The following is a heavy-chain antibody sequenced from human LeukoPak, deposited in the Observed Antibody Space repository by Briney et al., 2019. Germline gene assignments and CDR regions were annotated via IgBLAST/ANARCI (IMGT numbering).Heavy chain of an antibody. Sequence: GGTLRLSCAASGFTFSSYGMSWVRQAPGKGLEWVSAISGSGGSTYYADSVKGRFTISRDNSKNTLYLQMNSLGAEDTAVYYCAKDRMPDDYWGQGTLVTVSS. V-gene: IGHV3-23*01. D-gene: IGHD2-2*01. CDR3: AKDRMPDDY. CDR1: GFTFSSYG. CDR2: ISGSGGST. J-gene: IGHJ4*02.